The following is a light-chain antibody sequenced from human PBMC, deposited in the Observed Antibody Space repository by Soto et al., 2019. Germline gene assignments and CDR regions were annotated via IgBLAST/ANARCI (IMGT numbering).Light chain of an antibody. CDR3: QQYENLPT. CDR1: QNINTY. V-gene: IGKV1-33*01. J-gene: IGKJ5*01. CDR2: DAS. Sequence: DIQMTQSPSSLSASVGDRVTITCQASQNINTYLNWYQQKPGRAPKLLIYDASNLEAVVPSKYRGSGSGTDFTFTISRLQPEDIATYYCQQYENLPTFGQGTRLEIK.